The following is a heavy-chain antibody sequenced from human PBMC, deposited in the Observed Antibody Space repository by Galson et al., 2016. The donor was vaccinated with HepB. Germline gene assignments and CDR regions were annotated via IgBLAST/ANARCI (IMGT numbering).Heavy chain of an antibody. CDR2: IYGRGNT. CDR3: AGYGGNSV. V-gene: IGHV3-53*01. D-gene: IGHD4-23*01. J-gene: IGHJ4*02. Sequence: SLRLSCAAAGFTVSDNHVTWVRQAPGKGLECVSVIYGRGNTYYADSVEGRFTISRDNARNTVYLQMNSLRTEDTAVYYCAGYGGNSVWGQGTLVTVSS. CDR1: GFTVSDNH.